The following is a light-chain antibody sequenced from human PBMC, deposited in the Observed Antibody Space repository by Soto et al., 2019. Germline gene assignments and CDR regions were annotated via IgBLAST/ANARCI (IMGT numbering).Light chain of an antibody. CDR2: DAS. CDR1: QSISSW. Sequence: IRMTQSASTQSASIGDRVTITCRASQSISSWLAWYQQKPGKAPKLLIYDASSLESGVPSRFSGSGSGTEFTLTISSLQPDDFATYYCQQYNSYWKTFGQGTKVDIK. V-gene: IGKV1-5*01. J-gene: IGKJ1*01. CDR3: QQYNSYWKT.